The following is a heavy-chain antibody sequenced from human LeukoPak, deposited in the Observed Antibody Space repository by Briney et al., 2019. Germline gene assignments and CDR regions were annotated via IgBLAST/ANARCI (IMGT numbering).Heavy chain of an antibody. Sequence: GGSLRLSCAASGFTFSRYEMNWVRQAPGPGLGLVSYISTSGNTRYYADSVKDRFTISRDNAKNSLYLQMNSLRVEDTAVYYCARELSGTTSYYFDYWGQGTLVTVSS. CDR3: ARELSGTTSYYFDY. CDR2: ISTSGNTR. D-gene: IGHD1-7*01. CDR1: GFTFSRYE. V-gene: IGHV3-48*03. J-gene: IGHJ4*02.